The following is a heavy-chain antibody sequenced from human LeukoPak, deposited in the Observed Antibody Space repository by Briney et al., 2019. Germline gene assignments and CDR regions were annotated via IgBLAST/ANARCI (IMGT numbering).Heavy chain of an antibody. Sequence: PSETLSLTCAVYGGSFSGYYWSWIRQPPGKGLEWIGEINHSGSTNYNPSLKSRVTISVDTSKNQFSLKLSSVTAADTAVYYCARASYDGHYYYGMDVWGQGTTVTVSS. CDR3: ARASYDGHYYYGMDV. D-gene: IGHD5-12*01. V-gene: IGHV4-34*01. CDR2: INHSGST. J-gene: IGHJ6*02. CDR1: GGSFSGYY.